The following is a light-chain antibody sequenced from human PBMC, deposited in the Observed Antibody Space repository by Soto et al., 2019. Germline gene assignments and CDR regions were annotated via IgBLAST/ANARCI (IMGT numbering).Light chain of an antibody. Sequence: QSVLTQPASVFGSPGQSITISFTGASSDVGGFDHVSWYQQHPGKVPRLLIYDVSSRPSGVSDRFSGSKSGNTASLTISGLQAEDEADYYCNSFTTTNTYVFGTGTKVTVL. CDR3: NSFTTTNTYV. CDR1: SSDVGGFDH. J-gene: IGLJ1*01. V-gene: IGLV2-14*03. CDR2: DVS.